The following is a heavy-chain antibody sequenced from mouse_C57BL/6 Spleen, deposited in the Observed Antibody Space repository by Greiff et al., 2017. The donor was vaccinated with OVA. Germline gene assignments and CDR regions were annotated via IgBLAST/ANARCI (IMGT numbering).Heavy chain of an antibody. V-gene: IGHV1-50*01. D-gene: IGHD2-5*01. Sequence: QVQLQQPGAELVKPGASVKLSCKASGYTFTSYWMQWVKQRPGQGLEWIGEIDPSDSYTNYNQKFKGKATLTVDTSSSTAYMQLSSLTSEDSAVYYCARKRYSNPDYWGQGTTLTVSS. CDR2: IDPSDSYT. J-gene: IGHJ2*01. CDR3: ARKRYSNPDY. CDR1: GYTFTSYW.